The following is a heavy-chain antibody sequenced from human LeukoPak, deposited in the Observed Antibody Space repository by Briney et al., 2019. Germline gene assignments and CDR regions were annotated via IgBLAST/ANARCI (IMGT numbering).Heavy chain of an antibody. V-gene: IGHV3-9*01. CDR1: GFTFDDYA. D-gene: IGHD6-13*01. J-gene: IGHJ3*02. CDR2: ISWNSGSI. CDR3: ARRIAAAGNDAFDI. Sequence: PGGSLRLSCAASGFTFDDYAMHWVRQAPGKGLEWFSGISWNSGSIGYADSVKGRFTISRDNAKNSLYLQMNSLRAEDAAVYYCARRIAAAGNDAFDIWGQGTMVTVSS.